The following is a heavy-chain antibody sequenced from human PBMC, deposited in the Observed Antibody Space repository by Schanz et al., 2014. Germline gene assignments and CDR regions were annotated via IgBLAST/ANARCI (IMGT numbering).Heavy chain of an antibody. V-gene: IGHV3-7*02. CDR2: IKHDGSVK. CDR3: VSQTGSPNY. D-gene: IGHD6-13*01. J-gene: IGHJ4*02. Sequence: EAHLVESGGGLVKPGGSLTLSCAASRFTVTNAWMSWVRQAPGKGPEWVANIKHDGSVKDYVDSVEGRFTISRDNAKRSLFLQMNSLRVEDTAVYFCVSQTGSPNYWGQGTLLTVSS. CDR1: RFTVTNAW.